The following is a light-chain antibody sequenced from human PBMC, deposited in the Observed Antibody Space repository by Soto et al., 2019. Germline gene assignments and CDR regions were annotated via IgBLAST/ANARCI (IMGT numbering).Light chain of an antibody. Sequence: QSVLTQPPSASGTPGQRVTISCSGSRPNIGSNAVNWYQQLPGTAPQLLIFHNNQRPSGVPDRFSGSKSGTSASLAISGLQSEDETDYYCAAWDDSLNGWVFGGGTKVTVL. J-gene: IGLJ3*02. CDR3: AAWDDSLNGWV. CDR1: RPNIGSNA. CDR2: HNN. V-gene: IGLV1-44*01.